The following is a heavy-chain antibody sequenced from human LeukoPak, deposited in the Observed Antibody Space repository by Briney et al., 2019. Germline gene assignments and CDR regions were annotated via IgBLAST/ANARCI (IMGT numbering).Heavy chain of an antibody. J-gene: IGHJ3*02. Sequence: SETLSLTCTVSGGSISSYYWAWIRQPPGKGLEWIGNIYYNGDTYYNPSLKSRVTISVDTSKNQFSVKLTSVTAADTAVFYCARRSMVRGVFQAFDMWVQGTMVTVSS. CDR3: ARRSMVRGVFQAFDM. D-gene: IGHD3-10*01. V-gene: IGHV4-39*01. CDR1: GGSISSYY. CDR2: IYYNGDT.